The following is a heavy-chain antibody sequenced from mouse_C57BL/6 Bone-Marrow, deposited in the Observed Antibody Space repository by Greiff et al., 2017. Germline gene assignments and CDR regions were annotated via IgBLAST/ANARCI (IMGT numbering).Heavy chain of an antibody. V-gene: IGHV1-7*01. D-gene: IGHD2-3*01. CDR2: INPSSGYT. CDR3: ATGWLLRYFDV. CDR1: GYTFTSYW. J-gene: IGHJ1*03. Sequence: VQLQQSGAELAKPGASVKLSCKASGYTFTSYWMHWVKQRPGQGLEWIGYINPSSGYTKYNQKFKDKATLTADKSSSTAYMQLSSLTYEDSVVYYCATGWLLRYFDVWGTGTTVTVSS.